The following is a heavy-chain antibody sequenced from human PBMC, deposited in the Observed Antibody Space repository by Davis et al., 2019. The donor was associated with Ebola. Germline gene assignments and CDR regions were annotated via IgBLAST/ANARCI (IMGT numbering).Heavy chain of an antibody. J-gene: IGHJ4*02. V-gene: IGHV3-21*01. CDR3: ARDVGAAAGTDY. D-gene: IGHD6-13*01. Sequence: GESLKISCAASGFTFSSYGMHWVRQAPGKGLEWVSAISGSGGSTFYADSVKGRFTISRDNAKNSLYLQMNSLRAEDTAVYYCARDVGAAAGTDYWGQGTLVTVSS. CDR1: GFTFSSYG. CDR2: ISGSGGST.